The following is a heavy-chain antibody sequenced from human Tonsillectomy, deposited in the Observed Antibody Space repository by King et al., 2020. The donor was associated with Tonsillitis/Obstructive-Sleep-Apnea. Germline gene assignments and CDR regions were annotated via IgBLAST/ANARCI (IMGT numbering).Heavy chain of an antibody. CDR2: IDWDDDK. J-gene: IGHJ6*03. D-gene: IGHD4-11*01. CDR1: GFSLSTSGMC. CDR3: ARMAYSKVGIYYYYYMDV. V-gene: IGHV2-70*15. Sequence: ITLKESGPALVKPTQTLTLTCTFSGFSLSTSGMCVSWIRQPPGKALEWLARIDWDDDKYYSTSLKTRLTISKDTSKNQVVLTMTNMDPVDTATYYCARMAYSKVGIYYYYYMDVWGKGTTVTVSS.